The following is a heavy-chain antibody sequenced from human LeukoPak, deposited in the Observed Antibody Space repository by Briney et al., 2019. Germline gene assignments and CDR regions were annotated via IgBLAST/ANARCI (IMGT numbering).Heavy chain of an antibody. CDR2: IYYSGST. V-gene: IGHV4-61*01. Sequence: SQTLSLTCAVSGGSVSSGSYYWSWIRQPPGKGLEWIGYIYYSGSTNYNPSLKSRVTISVDTSKNQFSLKLSSATAADTAAYYCAREVVPAARFDYWGQGTLVTVSS. CDR1: GGSVSSGSYY. J-gene: IGHJ4*02. CDR3: AREVVPAARFDY. D-gene: IGHD2-2*01.